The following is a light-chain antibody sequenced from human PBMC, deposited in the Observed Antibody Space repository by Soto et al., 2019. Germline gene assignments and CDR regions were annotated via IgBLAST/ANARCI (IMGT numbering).Light chain of an antibody. J-gene: IGKJ3*01. CDR3: QQSYSTPLFT. Sequence: DIQMTQSPSSLSASVGARVTITCRASQIISNYLNWYQQKPGKAPKLLIYAASSLQSGVPSRFSGSGSRTDFTLTISSLQPEDFATYYCQQSYSTPLFTFGPGPKVDI. CDR2: AAS. CDR1: QIISNY. V-gene: IGKV1-39*01.